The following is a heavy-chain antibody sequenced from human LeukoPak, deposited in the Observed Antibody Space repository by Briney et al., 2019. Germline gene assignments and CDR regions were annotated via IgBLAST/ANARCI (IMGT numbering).Heavy chain of an antibody. D-gene: IGHD3-22*01. Sequence: GRSLRLSCAASGFTFSSYAIHWVRQAPGKGLEWVAVISYDGSNKYYADSVKGRFTISRDNSKNTLYLQMNSLRAEDTAVYYCARDVYYYDSSGYYSPDYWGQGTLVTVSS. V-gene: IGHV3-30*04. CDR1: GFTFSSYA. CDR3: ARDVYYYDSSGYYSPDY. J-gene: IGHJ4*02. CDR2: ISYDGSNK.